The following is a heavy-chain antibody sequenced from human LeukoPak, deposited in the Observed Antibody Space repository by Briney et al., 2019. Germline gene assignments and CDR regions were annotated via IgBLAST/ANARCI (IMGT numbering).Heavy chain of an antibody. D-gene: IGHD3-3*01. CDR3: ARALPPSGYYTTPEYYFDY. J-gene: IGHJ4*02. V-gene: IGHV3-30-3*01. Sequence: GGSLRLSCAASGFTFSSYAMPWVRQAPGKGLEWVAVISYDGSNKYYADSVKGRFTISRDNSKNTLYLQMNSLRAEDTAVYYCARALPPSGYYTTPEYYFDYWGQGTLVTVSS. CDR1: GFTFSSYA. CDR2: ISYDGSNK.